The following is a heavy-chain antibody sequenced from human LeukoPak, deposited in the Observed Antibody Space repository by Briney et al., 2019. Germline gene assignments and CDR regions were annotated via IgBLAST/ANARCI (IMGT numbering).Heavy chain of an antibody. CDR1: GGSISSYY. CDR3: ARGGPSHLIDY. CDR2: IYYSGST. Sequence: SETLSLTCTVSGGSISSYYWSWIRQPPGKGLEWIGYIYYSGSTNYNPSLKSRVTISVDTSKNQFSLKLSSVTAADTAVYYCARGGPSHLIDYWGQGTLVTVSS. V-gene: IGHV4-59*12. J-gene: IGHJ4*02. D-gene: IGHD2-2*01.